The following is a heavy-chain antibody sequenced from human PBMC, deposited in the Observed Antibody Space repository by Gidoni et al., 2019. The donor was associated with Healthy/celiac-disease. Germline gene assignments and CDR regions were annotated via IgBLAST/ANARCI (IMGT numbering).Heavy chain of an antibody. J-gene: IGHJ4*02. Sequence: QVQLQQWGAGLLKPSETLSLTCAVYGGSFSGYYWSWIRQPPGKGLEWIGEINHSGSPNYNPSLKSRVTRSVDTSKNQFSLRLSSVTAADTAVYYCARGGVRRTLGYWGQGTLVTVSS. D-gene: IGHD1-1*01. CDR1: GGSFSGYY. CDR3: ARGGVRRTLGY. V-gene: IGHV4-34*01. CDR2: INHSGSP.